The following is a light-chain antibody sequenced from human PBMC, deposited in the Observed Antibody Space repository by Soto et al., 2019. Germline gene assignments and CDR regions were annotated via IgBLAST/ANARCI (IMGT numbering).Light chain of an antibody. Sequence: QSALTQPASVSGSPGQSITISCTGTSSDVGAYNHVSWYQQHPGKVPKVMIYEVNNRPSGVSNRFSASKSGNTASLTISGLQAEDEANYYCSSFTSGCTCVFGGGTKLTVL. CDR2: EVN. CDR3: SSFTSGCTCV. CDR1: SSDVGAYNH. J-gene: IGLJ3*02. V-gene: IGLV2-14*03.